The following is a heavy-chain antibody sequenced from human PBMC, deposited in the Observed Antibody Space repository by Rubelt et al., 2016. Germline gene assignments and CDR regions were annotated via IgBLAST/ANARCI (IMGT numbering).Heavy chain of an antibody. V-gene: IGHV4-34*01. CDR2: INHSGST. D-gene: IGHD3-10*01. CDR3: ARRRYYGSGSYYPH. J-gene: IGHJ4*02. Sequence: QVQLQQWGAGLLKPSETLSLTCAVYGGSFSGYYWSWIRQPPGKGLEWIGEINHSGSTNYNPSLKSRVTISVDTSKNQFSLKLSSVTAADTAVYYCARRRYYGSGSYYPHWGQGTLVTVSS. CDR1: GGSFSGYY.